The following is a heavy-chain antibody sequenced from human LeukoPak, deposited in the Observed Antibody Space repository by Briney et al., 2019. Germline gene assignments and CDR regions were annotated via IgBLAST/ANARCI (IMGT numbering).Heavy chain of an antibody. CDR2: ISGSGGST. J-gene: IGHJ6*03. CDR3: AQASGLVLYYYYYMDV. CDR1: GFTFSSYA. D-gene: IGHD6-19*01. V-gene: IGHV3-23*01. Sequence: PGGSLRLSCAASGFTFSSYAMSWVHQAPAKGLEWVSAISGSGGSTYYADSVKGRFTISRDNSKNTLYLQMNSLRAEDTAVYYCAQASGLVLYYYYYMDVWGKGTTVTVSS.